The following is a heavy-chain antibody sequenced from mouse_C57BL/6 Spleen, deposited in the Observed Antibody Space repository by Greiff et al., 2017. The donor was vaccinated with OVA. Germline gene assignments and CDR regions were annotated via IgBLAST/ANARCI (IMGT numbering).Heavy chain of an antibody. V-gene: IGHV1-50*01. CDR3: ARGVYLDY. CDR2: IDPSDSYT. J-gene: IGHJ2*01. CDR1: GYTFTSYW. Sequence: QVQLKQPGAELVKPGASVKLSCKASGYTFTSYWMQWVKQRPGQGLEWIGEIDPSDSYTNYNQKFKGKATLTVDTSSSTAYMQLSSLTSEDSAVYYCARGVYLDYWGKGTTLTVSS.